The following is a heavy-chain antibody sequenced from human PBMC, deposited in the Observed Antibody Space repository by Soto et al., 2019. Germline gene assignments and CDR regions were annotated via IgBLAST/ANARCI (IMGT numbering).Heavy chain of an antibody. D-gene: IGHD3-22*01. V-gene: IGHV2-5*02. Sequence: SCTTLVNPTQTLTLTCTFSGVSLRDSAVSVGWVRQPPGRALEWLALIYWDDDTRFTPSLQNRLTVTKDTSKNQVVLTMTNVDPEDKGTYFCVHRGDYHDRSGFYPPHFDYWGAGTLVTVSS. CDR1: GVSLRDSAVS. J-gene: IGHJ4*02. CDR2: IYWDDDT. CDR3: VHRGDYHDRSGFYPPHFDY.